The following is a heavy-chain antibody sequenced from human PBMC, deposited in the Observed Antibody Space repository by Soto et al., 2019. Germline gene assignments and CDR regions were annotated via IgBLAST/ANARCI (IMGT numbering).Heavy chain of an antibody. CDR2: ISSSFLSI. D-gene: IGHD6-19*01. CDR1: GFTFSNYY. CDR3: ARGSATGWHVNGRDYFDD. Sequence: QVQLVESGGGLVKPGGSLRLSCAASGFTFSNYYMSWIRQAPGQGLEWVSDISSSFLSIHYADSVKGRFTISRDNAKNTLFLQMNRLSAEDTAFYYCARGSATGWHVNGRDYFDDWGQGALGTVSS. J-gene: IGHJ4*02. V-gene: IGHV3-11*01.